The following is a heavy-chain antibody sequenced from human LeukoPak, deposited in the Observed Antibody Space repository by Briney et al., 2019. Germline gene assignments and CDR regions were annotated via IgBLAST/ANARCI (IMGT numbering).Heavy chain of an antibody. Sequence: PGGSLRLSCAASGXIVSSNYMKWVRQAPGKGLEWVSVIYPNGDAYYADSLKGRFTISRDISKNTVYLQMNSLSAEDTAVYYCASAYYGDYGGYWGQGTLVTVSS. CDR3: ASAYYGDYGGY. D-gene: IGHD4-17*01. CDR1: GXIVSSNY. CDR2: IYPNGDA. J-gene: IGHJ4*02. V-gene: IGHV3-66*01.